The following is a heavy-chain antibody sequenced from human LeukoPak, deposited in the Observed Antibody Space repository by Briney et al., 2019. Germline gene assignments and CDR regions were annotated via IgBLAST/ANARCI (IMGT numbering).Heavy chain of an antibody. D-gene: IGHD1-26*01. Sequence: ASVKVSCKASGYTFTGYYMHWVRQAPGQGLEWMGWINPNSGGTNYAQKFQGRVTMTRDTSISTAYMELSRLRSDDTAVYYCARRRHSGYDYYGMDVWGQGTTVTVSS. V-gene: IGHV1-2*02. J-gene: IGHJ6*02. CDR2: INPNSGGT. CDR3: ARRRHSGYDYYGMDV. CDR1: GYTFTGYY.